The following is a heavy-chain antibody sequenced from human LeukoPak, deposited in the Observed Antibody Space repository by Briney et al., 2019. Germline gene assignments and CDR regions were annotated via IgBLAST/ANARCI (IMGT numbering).Heavy chain of an antibody. CDR1: GGSISSGSYY. Sequence: SETLSLTCTVSGGSISSGSYYWSWIRQPAGKGLEWIGRIYTSGSTNYNPSLKSRVTISVDTSKNQFSLKLSSVTAADTAVYYCARVRGGYNNFDYWGQGTLVTVSS. CDR3: ARVRGGYNNFDY. D-gene: IGHD5-24*01. J-gene: IGHJ4*02. CDR2: IYTSGST. V-gene: IGHV4-61*02.